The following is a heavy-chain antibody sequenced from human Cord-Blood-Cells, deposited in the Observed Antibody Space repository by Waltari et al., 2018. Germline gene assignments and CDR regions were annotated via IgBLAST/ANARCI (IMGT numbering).Heavy chain of an antibody. D-gene: IGHD6-19*01. CDR2: ISYDGSNK. V-gene: IGHV3-30*18. CDR1: GFTLRSSG. CDR3: AKERYSSGPFDY. Sequence: QVQLVASGGGVVQPGRSLRLSCAASGFTLRSSGMHWVRQAPGKGLEWVEVISYDGSNKYYADAVKGRFTISRDNSKNTLYLQMNSLRAEDTAVYYCAKERYSSGPFDYWGQGTLVTVSS. J-gene: IGHJ4*02.